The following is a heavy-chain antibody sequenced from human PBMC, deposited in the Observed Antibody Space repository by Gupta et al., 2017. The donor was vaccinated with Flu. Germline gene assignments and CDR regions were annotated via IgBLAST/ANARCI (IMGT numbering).Heavy chain of an antibody. CDR2: INPNSGGT. V-gene: IGHV1-2*04. CDR3: ARGPSIAVAGTTIYPFDY. CDR1: GYTFTGYY. D-gene: IGHD6-19*01. J-gene: IGHJ4*02. Sequence: QVQLVQSGAEVKKPGASVKVSCKASGYTFTGYYMHWVRQAPGQGLEWMGWINPNSGGTNYAQKFQGWVTMTRDTSISTAYMELSRLRSDDTAVYYCARGPSIAVAGTTIYPFDYWGQGTLVTVSS.